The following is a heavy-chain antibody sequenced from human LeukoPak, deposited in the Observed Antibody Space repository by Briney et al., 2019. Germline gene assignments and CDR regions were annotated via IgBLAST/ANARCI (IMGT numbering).Heavy chain of an antibody. CDR3: ARTVGTHRFDY. CDR1: GGSISSSDYY. J-gene: IGHJ4*02. CDR2: IYYNANT. Sequence: SETLSLTCTVSGGSISSSDYYWGWIRQPPGERLEWIGTIYYNANTYYNPSLQSRVIISVDTSKNQFSLKLTSVTAPDTAVYYCARTVGTHRFDYWGQGILVTVSS. D-gene: IGHD4-23*01. V-gene: IGHV4-39*01.